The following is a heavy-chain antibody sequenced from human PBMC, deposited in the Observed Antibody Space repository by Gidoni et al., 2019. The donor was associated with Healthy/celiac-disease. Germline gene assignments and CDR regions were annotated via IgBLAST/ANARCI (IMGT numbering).Heavy chain of an antibody. J-gene: IGHJ5*02. CDR1: GFTFSSYS. D-gene: IGHD2-21*02. CDR2: ISSSSSYI. CDR3: ARVTVTATNWFDP. V-gene: IGHV3-21*01. Sequence: EMQLVESGGGLVKPGGSLRLSCAASGFTFSSYSMNWVRQAPGKGLEWVSSISSSSSYIYYADSVKGRFTISRDNAKNSLYLQMNSLRAEDTAVYYCARVTVTATNWFDPWGQGTLVTVSS.